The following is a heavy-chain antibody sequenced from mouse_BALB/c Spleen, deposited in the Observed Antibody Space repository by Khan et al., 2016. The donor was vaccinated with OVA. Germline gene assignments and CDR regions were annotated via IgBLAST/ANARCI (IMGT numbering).Heavy chain of an antibody. Sequence: QVQLQQSGTELVKPGASVKLSCKASGYTFTSYDINWVRQRPEQGLEWIGWIFPGDDNTNYNEKFKGKATLNTDKSSSTAYMQLSRLTSEDSAVYFCARRRGSMDYWGQGTSVTVSS. CDR2: IFPGDDNT. J-gene: IGHJ4*01. CDR1: GYTFTSYD. V-gene: IGHV1S56*01. CDR3: ARRRGSMDY.